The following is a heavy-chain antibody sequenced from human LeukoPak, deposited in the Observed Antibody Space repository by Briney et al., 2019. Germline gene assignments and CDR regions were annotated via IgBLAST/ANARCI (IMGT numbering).Heavy chain of an antibody. CDR2: INPNSGGT. CDR1: GYTFPGYY. CDR3: ARLRFLEWFPFDY. V-gene: IGHV1-2*06. Sequence: ASVKVSCKASGYTFPGYYMHWVRQAPGQGLEWMGRINPNSGGTNYARKFQGRVTMTRDTSISTAYMELSRLRSDDTAVYYCARLRFLEWFPFDYWGQGTLVTDSS. J-gene: IGHJ4*02. D-gene: IGHD3-3*01.